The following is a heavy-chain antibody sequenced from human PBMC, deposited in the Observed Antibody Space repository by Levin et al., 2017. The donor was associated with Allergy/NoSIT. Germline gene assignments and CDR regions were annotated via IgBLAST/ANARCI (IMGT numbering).Heavy chain of an antibody. CDR2: IYHSGST. CDR3: ARGHTVTTGGNYFDY. CDR1: GGSISNGAYS. V-gene: IGHV4-30-2*01. D-gene: IGHD4-17*01. J-gene: IGHJ4*02. Sequence: SETLSLTCAVSGGSISNGAYSWSWIRQPQGKGLEWIAYIYHSGSTYYNPSLRSRVTTSVDKSKNQFSLTLNSVTAADTAVYYCARGHTVTTGGNYFDYWGQGALVTVSS.